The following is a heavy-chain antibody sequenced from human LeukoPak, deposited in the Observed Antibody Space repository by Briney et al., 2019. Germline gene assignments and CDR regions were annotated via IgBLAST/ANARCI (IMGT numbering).Heavy chain of an antibody. V-gene: IGHV3-21*04. D-gene: IGHD6-19*01. Sequence: PGGSLRLSCAASGFTFSSYSINWVRQAPGKGLEWVSSISNRGTYIYYADSMKGRFTISRDNAKNSLYLQMNSLRAEDTAVYYCARAQAEQWLFYYFDYWGQGTLVTVSS. J-gene: IGHJ4*02. CDR2: ISNRGTYI. CDR3: ARAQAEQWLFYYFDY. CDR1: GFTFSSYS.